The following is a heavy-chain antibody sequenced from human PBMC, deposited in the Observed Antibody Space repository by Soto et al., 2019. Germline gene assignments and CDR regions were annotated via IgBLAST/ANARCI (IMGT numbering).Heavy chain of an antibody. Sequence: GASVKVACNASGYTFTSYYMHWVRQAPGQGLEWMGIINPSGGSTSYAQKFQGRVTITTDESTSTAYMELSSLRSEDTAVYSCARGHCTNGVCYSNFDYWGQGTLVTVSS. D-gene: IGHD2-8*01. CDR1: GYTFTSYY. J-gene: IGHJ4*02. CDR2: INPSGGST. CDR3: ARGHCTNGVCYSNFDY. V-gene: IGHV1-46*01.